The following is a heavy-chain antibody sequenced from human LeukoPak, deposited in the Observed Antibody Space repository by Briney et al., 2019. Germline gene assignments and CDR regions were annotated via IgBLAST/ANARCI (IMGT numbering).Heavy chain of an antibody. V-gene: IGHV4-39*07. D-gene: IGHD3-22*01. Sequence: SETLSLTCTVSGGSISSSSNYWGWIRQSPGKGLECIGEINHSGSTNYNPSLKSRVTISVDTSKNQISLKLNSVTAADTAVYYCGRDSRGPDYWGQGTLVTVSS. CDR2: INHSGST. CDR3: GRDSRGPDY. J-gene: IGHJ4*02. CDR1: GGSISSSSNY.